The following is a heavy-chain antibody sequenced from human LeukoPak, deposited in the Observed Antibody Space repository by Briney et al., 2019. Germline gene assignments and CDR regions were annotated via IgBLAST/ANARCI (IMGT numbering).Heavy chain of an antibody. CDR2: IRGRGKT. D-gene: IGHD4-17*01. J-gene: IGHJ4*02. CDR1: RYTFSSYA. CDR3: AKACVFGDYGSFCYFDF. Sequence: GGSLRLSCAASRYTFSSYAMTWVRQAPGEGLEWVSTIRGRGKTFYADSVKGRFTISRDNPKDTLYLQMNSLRAEDTAVYYCAKACVFGDYGSFCYFDFWGQGTLV. V-gene: IGHV3-23*01.